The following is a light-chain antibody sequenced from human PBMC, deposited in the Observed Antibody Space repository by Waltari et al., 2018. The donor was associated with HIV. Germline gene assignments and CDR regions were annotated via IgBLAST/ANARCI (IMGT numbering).Light chain of an antibody. CDR3: QSADSSGTHVV. Sequence: SYDLIQPPSMSVSPGQTAKTTCSGDALPKQYAYWYQQRPGQAPLLVIFKDTERPSGVPQRFSGSTSGTTVTLTISGVQAEDEADYHCQSADSSGTHVVFGGGTKLTVL. CDR1: ALPKQY. J-gene: IGLJ2*01. V-gene: IGLV3-25*03. CDR2: KDT.